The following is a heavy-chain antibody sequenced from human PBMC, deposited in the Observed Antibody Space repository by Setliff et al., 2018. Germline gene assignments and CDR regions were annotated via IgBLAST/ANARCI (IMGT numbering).Heavy chain of an antibody. D-gene: IGHD6-19*01. CDR1: GYSFTSFS. CDR2: VSTYNGDT. Sequence: ASVKVSCKASGYSFTSFSITWVRQAPGQGPEWLGWVSTYNGDTKSAQKFRGRVTMTTDISTSTVYMELRTLRSDDTAVYYCARRPIALAGYRKGAFDIWGQGTMVTVSS. J-gene: IGHJ3*02. CDR3: ARRPIALAGYRKGAFDI. V-gene: IGHV1-18*01.